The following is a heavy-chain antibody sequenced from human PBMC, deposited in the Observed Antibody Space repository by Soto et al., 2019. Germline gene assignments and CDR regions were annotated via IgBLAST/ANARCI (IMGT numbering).Heavy chain of an antibody. CDR1: GFTFSSYA. Sequence: QVQLVESGGGVVQPGRSLRLSCAASGFTFSSYAMHWVRQAPGKGLEWVAVISYDGSNKYYADSVKGRFTISRDNSKNXLYLQMNSLRAEDTAVYYCARESGYSSSSGFGMDVWGQGTTVTVSS. CDR3: ARESGYSSSSGFGMDV. D-gene: IGHD6-6*01. V-gene: IGHV3-30-3*01. CDR2: ISYDGSNK. J-gene: IGHJ6*02.